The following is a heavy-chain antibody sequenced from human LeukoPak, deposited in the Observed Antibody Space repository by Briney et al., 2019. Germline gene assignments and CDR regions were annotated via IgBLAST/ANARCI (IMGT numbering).Heavy chain of an antibody. V-gene: IGHV4-59*01. CDR1: GGSIRGYY. CDR2: IYHSGST. J-gene: IGHJ5*02. Sequence: SETLSLTCNVSGGSIRGYYWSWIRQPPGRGLEWIGYIYHSGSTNYNPSLKSRITISVDTSQNQFSLKLSSVTAADTAVYYCASALRTSGWYGYNWLEPWGQGTLVIVSS. D-gene: IGHD6-19*01. CDR3: ASALRTSGWYGYNWLEP.